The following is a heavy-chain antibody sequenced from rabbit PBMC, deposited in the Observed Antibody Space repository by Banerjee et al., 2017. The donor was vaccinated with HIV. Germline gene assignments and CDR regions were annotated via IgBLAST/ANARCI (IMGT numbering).Heavy chain of an antibody. J-gene: IGHJ4*01. V-gene: IGHV1S45*01. CDR2: IYTGSGST. CDR3: ARDTDYSGILDYFNL. Sequence: QEQLVESGGGLVQPEGSLTLTCTTSGFSFSSSYYMCWVRQAPGKGLEWIACIYTGSGSTYYASWVNGRFTISSDNAQNTVDLQMNSLTAADTATYFCARDTDYSGILDYFNLWGPGTLVTVS. D-gene: IGHD7-1*01. CDR1: GFSFSSSYY.